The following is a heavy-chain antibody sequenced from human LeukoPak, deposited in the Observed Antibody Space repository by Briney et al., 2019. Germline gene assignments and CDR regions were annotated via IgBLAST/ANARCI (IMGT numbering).Heavy chain of an antibody. Sequence: GGSLRLSCAASGFTFSSYSMNWVRQAPGRGLEWVSSISSSSSYIYYADSVKGRFTISRDNAKNSLYLQMNSLRAEDTAVYYCARVPHYGDSFHYMDVWGKGTTVTVSS. J-gene: IGHJ6*03. CDR1: GFTFSSYS. CDR2: ISSSSSYI. D-gene: IGHD4-17*01. CDR3: ARVPHYGDSFHYMDV. V-gene: IGHV3-21*01.